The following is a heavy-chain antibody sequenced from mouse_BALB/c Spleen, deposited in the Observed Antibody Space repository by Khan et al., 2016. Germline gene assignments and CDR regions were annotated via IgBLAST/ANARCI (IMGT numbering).Heavy chain of an antibody. CDR3: ARGHYYGYWYFDV. CDR1: GYSITSDYA. Sequence: VQLPSSFPGLVKPSQSLSLTCTVTGYSITSDYAWNWIRQFPGNKLEWMGYISYSGSTSYNPSLKSRISITRDTSKNQFFLQLNSVTTEDTATYYSARGHYYGYWYFDVWGAGTTVTVSS. CDR2: ISYSGST. V-gene: IGHV3-2*02. J-gene: IGHJ1*01. D-gene: IGHD1-2*01.